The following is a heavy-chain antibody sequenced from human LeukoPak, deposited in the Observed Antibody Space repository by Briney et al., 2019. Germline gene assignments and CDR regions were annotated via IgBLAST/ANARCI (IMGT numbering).Heavy chain of an antibody. CDR1: GFTFSSYE. D-gene: IGHD4-23*01. J-gene: IGHJ4*02. Sequence: GGSLRLSCAASGFTFSSYEMNWVRQAPGKGLEWVSYISSSGSTIYYADSVKGRFTISRDNAKNLLYLQMNSLRAEDTAVYYCARASWATVVTPFDYWGQGTLVTVSS. CDR3: ARASWATVVTPFDY. V-gene: IGHV3-48*03. CDR2: ISSSGSTI.